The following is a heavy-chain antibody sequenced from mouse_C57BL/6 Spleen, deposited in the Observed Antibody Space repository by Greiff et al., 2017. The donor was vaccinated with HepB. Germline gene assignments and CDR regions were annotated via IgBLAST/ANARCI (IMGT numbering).Heavy chain of an antibody. J-gene: IGHJ3*01. Sequence: EVKLVESGGDLVKPGGSLKLSCAASGFTFSSYGMSWVRQTPDKRLEWVATISSGGSYTYYPDSVKGRFTISRDNAKNTLYLQMSSLKSEDTAMYYCARKSPHSPSWGQGTLVTVSA. V-gene: IGHV5-6*01. CDR3: ARKSPHSPS. D-gene: IGHD2-10*02. CDR2: ISSGGSYT. CDR1: GFTFSSYG.